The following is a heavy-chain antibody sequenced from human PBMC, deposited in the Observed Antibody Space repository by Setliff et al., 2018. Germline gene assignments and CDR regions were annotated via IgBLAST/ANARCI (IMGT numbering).Heavy chain of an antibody. CDR2: ISGYNGNT. Sequence: ASVKVSCKASGYTFTTYGVAWVRQAPGQGLEWLGWISGYNGNTNYAQSFQGRVTMTADTSTNTAYMELKSLRSDDTAVYYCARDVGAYCSGRICHPGYWGQGTLVTVSS. J-gene: IGHJ4*02. V-gene: IGHV1-18*01. CDR3: ARDVGAYCSGRICHPGY. CDR1: GYTFTTYG. D-gene: IGHD2-15*01.